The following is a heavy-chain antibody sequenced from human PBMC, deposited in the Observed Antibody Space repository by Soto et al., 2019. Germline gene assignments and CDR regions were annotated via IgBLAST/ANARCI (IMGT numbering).Heavy chain of an antibody. CDR3: ERGAGDFSGHDTFDF. V-gene: IGHV4-59*01. CDR2: ISDSGIT. CDR1: GDSIIRSF. Sequence: QVQLQESGPGLVKPSETLSLTCVVSGDSIIRSFWGWIRQPPGRGLEWFAYISDSGITFSNPSLKSRISMSVDTAKNEFSFTLTAMSAAETAIYYCERGAGDFSGHDTFDFWGQGTLVTVSS. J-gene: IGHJ4*03. D-gene: IGHD3-16*02.